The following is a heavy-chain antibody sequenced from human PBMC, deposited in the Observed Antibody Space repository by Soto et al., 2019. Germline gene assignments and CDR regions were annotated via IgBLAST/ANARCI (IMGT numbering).Heavy chain of an antibody. CDR2: IHHSGSI. CDR1: GDSISSDYYH. J-gene: IGHJ6*02. D-gene: IGHD2-21*02. Sequence: QVQLQQSGPGLVQPSQTLSLTCTVSGDSISSDYYHWTWIRQSPGKGLEWIGYIHHSGSILYTPSLKRRVTISVDTSKNQFSLHLTSVTAADTAVYCCAREDDGGDSLDVWGQGTTVTVSS. V-gene: IGHV4-30-4*08. CDR3: AREDDGGDSLDV.